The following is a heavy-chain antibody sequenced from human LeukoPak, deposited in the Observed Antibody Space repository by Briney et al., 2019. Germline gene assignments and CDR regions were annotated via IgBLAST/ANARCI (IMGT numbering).Heavy chain of an antibody. CDR3: ASTRPDAIFGVVNYYYGMDV. V-gene: IGHV4-34*01. CDR2: INHSGST. J-gene: IGHJ6*02. CDR1: GGSFSGYY. Sequence: SETLSLTCAVYGGSFSGYYWSWIRQPPGKGLEWIGEINHSGSTNYNPSLKSRVTISADTSKNQFSLKLSSVTAADTAVYYCASTRPDAIFGVVNYYYGMDVWGQGTTVTVSS. D-gene: IGHD3-3*01.